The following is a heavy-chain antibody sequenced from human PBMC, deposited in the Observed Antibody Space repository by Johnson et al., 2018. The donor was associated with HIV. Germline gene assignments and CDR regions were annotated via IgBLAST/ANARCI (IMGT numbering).Heavy chain of an antibody. CDR3: AKDMRQWELLDAFDI. D-gene: IGHD1-26*01. CDR2: ISYDGSTK. Sequence: QVQLVESGGGVVQPGRSLRLSCAASGFTFSSFGMHWVRQAPGKGLEWVAVISYDGSTKYYADSVKGRFTISRDNSKNTLYLQMNSLRAEDTAVYYCAKDMRQWELLDAFDIWGQGTMVTVSS. V-gene: IGHV3-30*18. CDR1: GFTFSSFG. J-gene: IGHJ3*02.